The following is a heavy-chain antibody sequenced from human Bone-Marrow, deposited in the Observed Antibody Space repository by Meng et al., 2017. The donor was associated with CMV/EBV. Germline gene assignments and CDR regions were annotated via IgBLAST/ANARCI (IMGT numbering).Heavy chain of an antibody. D-gene: IGHD2-2*03. CDR1: GFTFSSYA. Sequence: GESLKIACAASGFTFSSYAMHWVRQAPGKGLEWVAVISYDGSNKYYADSVKGRFTISRDNSKNTLYLQMNSLRAEDTAVYYCARDRGYCSSTSYSAYYYYGMDVWGQGTTVTVSS. CDR3: ARDRGYCSSTSYSAYYYYGMDV. J-gene: IGHJ6*02. CDR2: ISYDGSNK. V-gene: IGHV3-30-3*01.